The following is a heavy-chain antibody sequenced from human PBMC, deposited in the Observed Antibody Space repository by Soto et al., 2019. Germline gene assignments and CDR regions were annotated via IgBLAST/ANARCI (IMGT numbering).Heavy chain of an antibody. CDR2: ISGSGGST. D-gene: IGHD3-10*01. J-gene: IGHJ6*02. Sequence: GGYLSLSCSAAGFTFSGYAMSWVRLAPGKGLEWVSAISGSGGSTYYADSVKGRFTISRDNSKNTLYLQMNSLRAEDTAVYYCAKRPPGYYGMDVWGQGTTVTVSS. CDR1: GFTFSGYA. V-gene: IGHV3-23*01. CDR3: AKRPPGYYGMDV.